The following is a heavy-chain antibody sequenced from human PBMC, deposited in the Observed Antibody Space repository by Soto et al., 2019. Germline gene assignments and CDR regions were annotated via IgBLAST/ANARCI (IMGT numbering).Heavy chain of an antibody. V-gene: IGHV1-3*01. CDR3: AKTSGYYLSDY. D-gene: IGHD3-22*01. Sequence: QVQLVQSGAEVKKPGASVKVSCKASGYTFTSYAMHWVRQAPGQRLEWMGWINAGNDNTKSSQKFQGRVTITRDTSPSTAYMELSSMRSEGTAVYYCAKTSGYYLSDYWGQRTLVTVSS. J-gene: IGHJ4*02. CDR2: INAGNDNT. CDR1: GYTFTSYA.